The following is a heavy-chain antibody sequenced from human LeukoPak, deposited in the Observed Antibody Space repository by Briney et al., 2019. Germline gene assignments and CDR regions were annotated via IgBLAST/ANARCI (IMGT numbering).Heavy chain of an antibody. CDR2: IYPGDSDT. CDR1: GSIFTSYW. Sequence: KIGASLQISCKGSGSIFTSYWIGWVRQLPGKGLEWMGIIYPGDSDTRYSPSFQGQVTISADKSISTAYLQWSSLKASDTAMYYCARGRGYSYGYGYYFDYWGQGALVTVSS. J-gene: IGHJ4*02. CDR3: ARGRGYSYGYGYYFDY. D-gene: IGHD5-18*01. V-gene: IGHV5-51*01.